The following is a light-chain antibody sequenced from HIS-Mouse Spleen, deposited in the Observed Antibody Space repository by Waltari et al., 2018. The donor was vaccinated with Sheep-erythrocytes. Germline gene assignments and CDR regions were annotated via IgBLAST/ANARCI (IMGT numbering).Light chain of an antibody. CDR3: AAWDDSLNGVV. Sequence: QSVLTQPPSVSEAPRPRVTISCSGSSSNIGNNAVTWYQQLPGKAPKLLIYYDDLLPSGVSDRFSGSKSGTSASLAISGLQSEDEADYYCAAWDDSLNGVVFGGGTKLTVL. J-gene: IGLJ2*01. V-gene: IGLV1-36*01. CDR2: YDD. CDR1: SSNIGNNA.